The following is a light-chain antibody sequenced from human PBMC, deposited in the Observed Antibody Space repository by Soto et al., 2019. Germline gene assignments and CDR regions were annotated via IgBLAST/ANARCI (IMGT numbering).Light chain of an antibody. CDR2: TAS. CDR1: QGISTW. Sequence: DIQMTQSPSSLSASVGDRVTITCRASQGISTWLAWYQQKPGKAPKLLIYTASRLQTGVPPRFSGSGSGTDFTLTINSLQPEDFATYYCQHTNSFHFTFGQGTRLEIK. J-gene: IGKJ5*01. CDR3: QHTNSFHFT. V-gene: IGKV1-12*01.